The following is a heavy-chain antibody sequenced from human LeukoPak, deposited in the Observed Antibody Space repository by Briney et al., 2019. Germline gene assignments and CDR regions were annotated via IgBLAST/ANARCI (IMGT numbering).Heavy chain of an antibody. CDR2: INPNSGGT. CDR3: ARGKRVDYGSGSYSDY. Sequence: PGASVKVSCKASGYTFTGYYMHWVRQAPGQGLEWMGWINPNSGGTNYAQKFQGRVTMTRDTSISTAYMELRSLRSDDTAVYYCARGKRVDYGSGSYSDYWGQGTLVTVSS. CDR1: GYTFTGYY. V-gene: IGHV1-2*02. J-gene: IGHJ4*02. D-gene: IGHD3-10*01.